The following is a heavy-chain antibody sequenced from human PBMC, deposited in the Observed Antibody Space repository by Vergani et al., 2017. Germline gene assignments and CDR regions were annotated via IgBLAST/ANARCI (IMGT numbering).Heavy chain of an antibody. Sequence: EVQLLESGGGLVQPGGSLRLSCAASGFTFSSYAMSWVRQAPGKGLEWVSVIYSGGSSTYYADSVKGRFTISRDTSKNTLYLPMNSLRAEDTAVYYCAKDRSPYSSSWYGRFDYWGQGTLVTVSS. CDR2: IYSGGSST. CDR1: GFTFSSYA. D-gene: IGHD6-13*01. CDR3: AKDRSPYSSSWYGRFDY. J-gene: IGHJ4*02. V-gene: IGHV3-23*03.